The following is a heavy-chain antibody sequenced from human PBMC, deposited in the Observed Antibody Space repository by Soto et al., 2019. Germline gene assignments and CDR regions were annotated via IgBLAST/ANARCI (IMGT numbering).Heavy chain of an antibody. J-gene: IGHJ6*02. Sequence: EVQLVESGGGLVQPGRSLRLSCAASGFTFDDYAMHWVRQAPGKGLEWVSGISWNSGSIGYADSVKGRFTISRDNAKNSLYLQMNSLRAEDTALYYCAKGVAARYYYYGMDVWGQGTTVTVSS. D-gene: IGHD6-6*01. CDR3: AKGVAARYYYYGMDV. V-gene: IGHV3-9*01. CDR2: ISWNSGSI. CDR1: GFTFDDYA.